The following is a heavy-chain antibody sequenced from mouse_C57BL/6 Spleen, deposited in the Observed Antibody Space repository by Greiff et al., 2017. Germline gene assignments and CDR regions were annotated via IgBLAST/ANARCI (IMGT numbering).Heavy chain of an antibody. J-gene: IGHJ3*01. CDR1: GYTFSSSW. V-gene: IGHV1-82*01. Sequence: VQLQQSGPELVKPGASVKISCKASGYTFSSSWMNWVKQRPGKGLEWIGRIYPGDGDTNYNGKFKGKSPLTEDKSSSTAYMQLSSLTSEDSAVYFCARERGGQLRLPFAYWGQGTLVTVSA. CDR3: ARERGGQLRLPFAY. CDR2: IYPGDGDT. D-gene: IGHD3-2*02.